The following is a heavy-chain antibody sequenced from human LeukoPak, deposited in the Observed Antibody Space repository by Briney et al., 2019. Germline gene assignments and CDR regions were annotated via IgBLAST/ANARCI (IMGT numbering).Heavy chain of an antibody. V-gene: IGHV1-69*04. D-gene: IGHD2-15*01. J-gene: IGHJ4*02. CDR2: IIPILGIA. CDR1: GGTFSSYA. CDR3: ATVDCSGGSCYSPPFDY. Sequence: SVKVSCKASGGTFSSYAISWVRQAPGQGLEWMGRIIPILGIANYAQKFQGRVTMTEDTSTDTAYMELSSLRSEDTAVYYCATVDCSGGSCYSPPFDYWGQGTLVTVSS.